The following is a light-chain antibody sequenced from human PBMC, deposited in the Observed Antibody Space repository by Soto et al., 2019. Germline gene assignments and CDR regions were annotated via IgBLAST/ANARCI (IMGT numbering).Light chain of an antibody. CDR1: SPNIGNDY. CDR3: ETWDSSLSAAV. J-gene: IGLJ7*01. CDR2: ENN. Sequence: QSVLTQPPSVSAAPGQKVAISCSGSSPNIGNDYVSWYQQLPGTDPKLLIYENNKRPSGIPDRFSGSKSGTSATLGITGVQSGDEADYYCETWDSSLSAAVFGGGTQLTVL. V-gene: IGLV1-51*02.